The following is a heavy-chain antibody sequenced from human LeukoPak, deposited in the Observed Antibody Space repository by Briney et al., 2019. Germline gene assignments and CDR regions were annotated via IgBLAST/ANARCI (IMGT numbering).Heavy chain of an antibody. CDR2: IIPILGIA. CDR1: GGTFSSYA. D-gene: IGHD6-19*01. J-gene: IGHJ4*02. V-gene: IGHV1-69*04. CDR3: AREAPAQYSSGRYKGNYFDY. Sequence: ASVKVSCKASGGTFSSYAISWVRQAPGQGLEWMGRIIPILGIANYAQKFQGRVTITADKSTSTAYMELSSLRSEDTAVYYCAREAPAQYSSGRYKGNYFDYWGQGTLVTVSS.